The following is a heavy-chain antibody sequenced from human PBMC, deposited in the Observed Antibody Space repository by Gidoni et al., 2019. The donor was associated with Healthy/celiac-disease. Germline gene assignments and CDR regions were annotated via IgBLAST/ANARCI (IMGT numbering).Heavy chain of an antibody. CDR1: GFTFSNAW. V-gene: IGHV3-15*01. J-gene: IGHJ4*02. Sequence: EVQLVESGGGLVKPGGSLRLSCAASGFTFSNAWMSWVRQAPGKGLEWFGRIKSKTDGGTTDYAAPVKGRFTISRDDSKNTLYLQMNSLKTEDTAVYYCTTRKIAVAGTDYWGQGTLVTVSS. CDR2: IKSKTDGGTT. CDR3: TTRKIAVAGTDY. D-gene: IGHD6-19*01.